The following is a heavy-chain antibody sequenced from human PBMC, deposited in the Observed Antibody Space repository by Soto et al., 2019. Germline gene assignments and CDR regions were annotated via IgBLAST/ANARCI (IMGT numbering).Heavy chain of an antibody. CDR2: ISGSGGST. CDR3: AKRVTTVKNYYYYGMDV. CDR1: GFTFSSYA. J-gene: IGHJ6*02. V-gene: IGHV3-23*01. Sequence: GSLRLSCAASGFTFSSYAMSWVRQAPGKGLEWLSAISGSGGSTYYGDSVKGRFTISRDNSKNTLYLQMNSLRAEDTAVYYCAKRVTTVKNYYYYGMDVWGQGTKVTVSS. D-gene: IGHD4-17*01.